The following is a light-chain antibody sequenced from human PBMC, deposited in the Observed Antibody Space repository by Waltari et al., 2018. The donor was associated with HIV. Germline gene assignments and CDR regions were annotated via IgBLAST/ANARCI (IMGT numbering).Light chain of an antibody. V-gene: IGLV1-44*01. Sequence: QSVLTQPPSASGTPGQRVTISCSGSTSNSGSNVVTWYQHLPEQAPQLLFYNNIKRPSGLPDRFSGARSGASAALAISRLQSEGEADYYCATWDDRQNGVVFGGGTKLTVL. CDR3: ATWDDRQNGVV. CDR2: NNI. J-gene: IGLJ2*01. CDR1: TSNSGSNV.